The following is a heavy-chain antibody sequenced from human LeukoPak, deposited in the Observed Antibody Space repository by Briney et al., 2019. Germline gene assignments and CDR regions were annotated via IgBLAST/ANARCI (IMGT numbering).Heavy chain of an antibody. CDR1: GFTFSNAW. CDR3: TTELYYYDSSGYSLGNAFDI. J-gene: IGHJ3*02. CDR2: IKSKTDVGTT. V-gene: IGHV3-15*07. Sequence: PGGSLRLSCAASGFTFSNAWMNWVRQAPGKGLEWVGRIKSKTDVGTTDYAAPVKGRFTISRDDSKNTLYLQMNSLKTEDTAVYYCTTELYYYDSSGYSLGNAFDIWGQGTMVTVSS. D-gene: IGHD3-22*01.